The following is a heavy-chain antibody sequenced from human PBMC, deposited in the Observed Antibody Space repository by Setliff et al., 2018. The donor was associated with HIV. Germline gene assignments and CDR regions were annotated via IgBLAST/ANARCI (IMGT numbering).Heavy chain of an antibody. Sequence: SETLSLTCTVSGGSMSTYYWSWIRQPPGKGLEWIGYIYTSGSTNYNPSLRSRVTTSVDTSNNQFALILSPVTAADTAVYYCARQTGLRGYYGSNSLYYFDYWGKGMLVTVS. J-gene: IGHJ4*02. CDR1: GGSMSTYY. CDR3: ARQTGLRGYYGSNSLYYFDY. CDR2: IYTSGST. D-gene: IGHD3-10*01. V-gene: IGHV4-4*08.